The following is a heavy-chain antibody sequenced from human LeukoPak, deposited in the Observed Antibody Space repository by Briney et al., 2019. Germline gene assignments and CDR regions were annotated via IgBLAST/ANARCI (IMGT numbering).Heavy chain of an antibody. Sequence: SETLSLTCTVSGGSVSSVNHYWTWIRQPPGKGLEWIAYIYYNGNTNYNPSLKSRVTISVDTSKNQFSLKLNSVTAADTAVYYCARVAYSCELLEYWGQGTLVTVFS. CDR2: IYYNGNT. J-gene: IGHJ4*02. CDR1: GGSVSSVNHY. V-gene: IGHV4-61*01. D-gene: IGHD4-11*01. CDR3: ARVAYSCELLEY.